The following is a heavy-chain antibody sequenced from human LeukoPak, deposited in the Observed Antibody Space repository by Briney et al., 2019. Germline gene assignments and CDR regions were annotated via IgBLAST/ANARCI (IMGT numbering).Heavy chain of an antibody. D-gene: IGHD6-13*01. CDR3: ARGGSSSWPSPFDY. CDR2: IYYSGST. Sequence: PSETLSLTCTVSGGSISSYYWSWIRQPPGKGLEWIGYIYYSGSTNYNPSLKSRVTISVDTSKNQFSLKLSSVTAADTAVYYCARGGSSSWPSPFDYWGQGTLVTVSS. V-gene: IGHV4-59*01. J-gene: IGHJ4*02. CDR1: GGSISSYY.